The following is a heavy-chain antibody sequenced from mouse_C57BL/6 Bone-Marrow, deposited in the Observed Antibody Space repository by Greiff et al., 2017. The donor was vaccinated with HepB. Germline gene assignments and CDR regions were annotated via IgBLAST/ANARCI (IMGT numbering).Heavy chain of an antibody. CDR3: AREYCYGSRGYYAMDY. Sequence: EVQRVESGPSLVRPSQTLSLTCTVTGFSINSDCYWIWIRQFPGNKLEYIGYTFYSGITYYNPSLESRTYITRDTSKNQFSLKLSSVTTEDTATYYCAREYCYGSRGYYAMDYWGQGTSVTVSS. J-gene: IGHJ4*01. CDR2: TFYSGIT. D-gene: IGHD1-1*01. CDR1: GFSINSDCY. V-gene: IGHV3-3*01.